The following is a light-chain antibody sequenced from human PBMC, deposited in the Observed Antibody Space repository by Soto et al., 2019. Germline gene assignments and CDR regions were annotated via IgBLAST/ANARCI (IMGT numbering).Light chain of an antibody. CDR3: QQYYDWYT. Sequence: VVMTQSPATLSVSPGERATLSCRASHSVGSRLAWYQQNPGQAPRLLIYDASTRATGIPARFSGSGSGTEFTLTISSLRSEYFAVYYCQQYYDWYTFGQGTKLETK. CDR1: HSVGSR. CDR2: DAS. J-gene: IGKJ2*01. V-gene: IGKV3-15*01.